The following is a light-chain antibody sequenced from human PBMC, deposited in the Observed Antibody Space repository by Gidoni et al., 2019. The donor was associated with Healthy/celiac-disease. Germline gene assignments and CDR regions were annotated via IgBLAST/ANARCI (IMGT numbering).Light chain of an antibody. CDR1: SSDVGSYNL. J-gene: IGLJ2*01. CDR2: EGS. CDR3: CSYAGSSTFDR. V-gene: IGLV2-23*03. Sequence: QSALPQPASVSGSPGQSITISCTGTSSDVGSYNLVSWYQQHPGTAPKLMIYEGSKRPSGVSNRFSGSKSGNTASLTISGLQAEDEADYYCCSYAGSSTFDRIGGGTKLTVL.